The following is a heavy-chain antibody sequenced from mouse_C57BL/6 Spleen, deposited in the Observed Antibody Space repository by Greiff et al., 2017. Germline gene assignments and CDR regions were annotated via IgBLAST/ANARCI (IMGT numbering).Heavy chain of an antibody. D-gene: IGHD1-1*01. CDR3: ARGGTTVVSPSWFAY. CDR1: GYTFTSYW. CDR2: IDPSASYT. Sequence: QVQLQQPGAELVMPGASVKLSCKASGYTFTSYWMHWVKQSPGQGLEWIGEIDPSASYTNYNQKFKGKAILPVDKSSSTAYMKLRSLTYEDTAVYYRARGGTTVVSPSWFAYWGQGTLVTVSA. V-gene: IGHV1-69*01. J-gene: IGHJ3*01.